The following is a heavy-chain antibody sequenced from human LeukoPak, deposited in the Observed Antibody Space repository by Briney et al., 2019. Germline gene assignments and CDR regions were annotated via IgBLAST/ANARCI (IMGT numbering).Heavy chain of an antibody. Sequence: SETLSLTCAGYGGSFSGYYWSWIRQPPGKGLEWIGEINHSGSTNYNPSLKRRGTISVATSKTQFSLKLSSVTAADTAVYYCARLGYGYDFDYWGQGTLVTVSS. D-gene: IGHD5-18*01. J-gene: IGHJ4*02. CDR2: INHSGST. CDR3: ARLGYGYDFDY. V-gene: IGHV4-34*01. CDR1: GGSFSGYY.